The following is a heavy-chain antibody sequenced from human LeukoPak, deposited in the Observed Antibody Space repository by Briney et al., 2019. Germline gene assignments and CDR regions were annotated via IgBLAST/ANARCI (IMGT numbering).Heavy chain of an antibody. CDR2: ISGSGGNT. J-gene: IGHJ4*02. V-gene: IGHV3-23*01. CDR1: GFXFSTYA. D-gene: IGHD2-15*01. CDR3: AKVIVVVVAATRGFDY. Sequence: PGGSLRLSCAASGFXFSTYAISWVRQAPGKGLEWVSAISGSGGNTYYADSVKGRFTISRDNSKNTLYLQMNSLRAEDTAVYYCAKVIVVVVAATRGFDYWGQGTLVTVSS.